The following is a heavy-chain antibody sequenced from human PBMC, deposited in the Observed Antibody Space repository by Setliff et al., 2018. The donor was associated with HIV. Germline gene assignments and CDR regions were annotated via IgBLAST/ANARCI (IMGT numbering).Heavy chain of an antibody. CDR3: ARDPELYSSSSGRFDP. V-gene: IGHV4-61*09. Sequence: PSETLSLTCTVSGASISSGNHYWNWIRQPAGKGLEWIGHFYTSGSTNYNPSLKSRVTISVDTSKNHFSLKLSSVTAADTAVYYCARDPELYSSSSGRFDPWGQGTLVTVSS. D-gene: IGHD6-6*01. CDR2: FYTSGST. J-gene: IGHJ5*02. CDR1: GASISSGNHY.